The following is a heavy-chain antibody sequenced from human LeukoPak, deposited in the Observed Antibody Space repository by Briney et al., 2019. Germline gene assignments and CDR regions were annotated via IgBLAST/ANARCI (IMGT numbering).Heavy chain of an antibody. CDR1: GGSFSGYY. CDR3: ARHLKTYYYGSGSYFH. D-gene: IGHD3-10*01. J-gene: IGHJ4*02. Sequence: SETLSLTCAVYGGSFSGYYWSWIRQPPGKGLEWIGEINHSGSTNYNPSLKSRVTISVDTSKNQFSLKLSSVTAADTAVYYCARHLKTYYYGSGSYFHWGQGTLVTVSS. CDR2: INHSGST. V-gene: IGHV4-34*01.